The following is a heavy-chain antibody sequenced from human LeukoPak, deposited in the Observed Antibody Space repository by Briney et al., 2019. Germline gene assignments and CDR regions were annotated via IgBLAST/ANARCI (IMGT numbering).Heavy chain of an antibody. CDR2: IKQDGSEK. CDR1: GLSISDYW. CDR3: AYGDAIDY. V-gene: IGHV3-7*01. D-gene: IGHD4-17*01. Sequence: PGGSLRLSCAASGLSISDYWMYWVRQAPGKGLEWVANIKQDGSEKYYVDSVRGRFTISRDNAKNSLYLQMNSLRVEDTAVYYCAYGDAIDYWGQGTLVTVSS. J-gene: IGHJ4*02.